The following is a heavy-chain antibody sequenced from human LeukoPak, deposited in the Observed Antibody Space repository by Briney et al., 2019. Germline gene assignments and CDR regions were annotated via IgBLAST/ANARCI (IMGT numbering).Heavy chain of an antibody. CDR3: ARGRYDILTYLYYFDY. Sequence: GASVKVSCKASGYTFTSYDINWVRQATGQGLEWMGWMNPNSGNTGYAQKFQGRVTMTRNTSISTAYMELSSLRSEDTAVYYCARGRYDILTYLYYFDYWGQGTLVTVSS. CDR2: MNPNSGNT. V-gene: IGHV1-8*01. J-gene: IGHJ4*02. D-gene: IGHD3-9*01. CDR1: GYTFTSYD.